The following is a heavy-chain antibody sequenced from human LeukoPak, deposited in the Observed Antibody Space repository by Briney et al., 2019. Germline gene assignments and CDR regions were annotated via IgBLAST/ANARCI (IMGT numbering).Heavy chain of an antibody. CDR3: AKDYDCSSTSCYRFFDY. Sequence: PGGSLRLSCAASGFTFSSYAMSWVRQAQGKGLEWVSAIRGSGGSTYYADSVKGRFTISRDNSKNTLYLQMNSLRAEDTAVYYCAKDYDCSSTSCYRFFDYWGQGTLVTVSS. D-gene: IGHD2-2*02. J-gene: IGHJ4*02. CDR2: IRGSGGST. CDR1: GFTFSSYA. V-gene: IGHV3-23*01.